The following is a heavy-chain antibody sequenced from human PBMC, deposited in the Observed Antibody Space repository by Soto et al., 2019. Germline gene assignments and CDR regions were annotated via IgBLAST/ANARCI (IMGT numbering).Heavy chain of an antibody. V-gene: IGHV3-23*01. D-gene: IGHD5-18*01. CDR1: GFTFSTYA. J-gene: IGHJ3*02. CDR2: ISGDGVT. Sequence: QTGGSLRLSCAASGFTFSTYAMSWVRQVPGKGLQWLSAISGDGVTWYIDSVKGRFTISRDNSRNTVSLQMTSLRAEDTALYYCARDRSYPRDTFDIWGQGTMVTVSS. CDR3: ARDRSYPRDTFDI.